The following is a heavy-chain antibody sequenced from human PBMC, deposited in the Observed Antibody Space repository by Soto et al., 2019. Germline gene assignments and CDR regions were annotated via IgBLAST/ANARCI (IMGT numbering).Heavy chain of an antibody. CDR3: AKVMGGYVTQYYFYY. J-gene: IGHJ4*02. CDR2: ITGRGGST. V-gene: IGHV3-23*01. D-gene: IGHD2-21*02. CDR1: GFTFSRHG. Sequence: EVQLLESGGVLVQPGGSLRLSCAASGFTFSRHGMSWVRQAPGKGLEWVSAITGRGGSTYYAESVKGRFTISRDNSKNTLYLQMNSLIAEDTGVYYWAKVMGGYVTQYYFYYWGQGTLVTVSS.